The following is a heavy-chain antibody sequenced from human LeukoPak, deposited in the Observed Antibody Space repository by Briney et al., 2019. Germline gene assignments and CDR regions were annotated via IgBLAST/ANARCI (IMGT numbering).Heavy chain of an antibody. J-gene: IGHJ5*02. D-gene: IGHD3-3*01. V-gene: IGHV4-39*07. CDR2: IYYSGST. CDR1: GGSISSSSYY. Sequence: PSETLSLTCTVSGGSISSSSYYWGWIPKPPGKGREWIVSIYYSGSTYYNPSLKSRVTISVDTSKNQFSLKLSSVTAADTAVYYCARCSFLEWLLNWFDPWGQGTLVTVSS. CDR3: ARCSFLEWLLNWFDP.